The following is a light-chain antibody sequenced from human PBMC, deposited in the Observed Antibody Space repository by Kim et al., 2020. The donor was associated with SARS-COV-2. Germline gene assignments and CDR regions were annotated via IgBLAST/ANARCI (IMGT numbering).Light chain of an antibody. CDR2: DAS. Sequence: EIVLTQSPAILSLSPGERATLSCRASQSVSSSLTWYQQKPGQAPRLLIYDASNRATGIPARFSGFGSGTDFTLTISSLEPEDFGVYYCQHRSNWPPWTFVPGTKVDIK. CDR1: QSVSSS. V-gene: IGKV3-11*01. CDR3: QHRSNWPPWT. J-gene: IGKJ1*01.